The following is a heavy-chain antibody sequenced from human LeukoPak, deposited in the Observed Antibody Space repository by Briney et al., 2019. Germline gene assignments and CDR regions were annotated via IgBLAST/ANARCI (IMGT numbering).Heavy chain of an antibody. CDR2: IHPVDSDT. CDR1: GYIFTNYW. Sequence: GESLKISCKGPGYIFTNYWIGWVRQMPGKGLEWMGIIHPVDSDTRYSPSFQGQVTISADKSINTAYLQWSSLKASDTAMYYCARLQSGQWLLFDYWGQRTLVTVSS. V-gene: IGHV5-51*01. J-gene: IGHJ4*02. D-gene: IGHD6-19*01. CDR3: ARLQSGQWLLFDY.